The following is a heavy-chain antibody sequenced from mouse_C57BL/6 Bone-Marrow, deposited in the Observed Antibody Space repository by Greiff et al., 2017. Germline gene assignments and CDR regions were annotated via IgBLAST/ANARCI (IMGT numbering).Heavy chain of an antibody. V-gene: IGHV3-6*01. D-gene: IGHD2-1*01. CDR3: ARECNYPYYVDY. J-gene: IGHJ2*01. CDR1: GYSITSGYY. Sequence: EVQLQESGPGLVKPSQSLSLTCSVTGYSITSGYYWNWIRQFPGNKLEWMGYISYDGSNNYHPSLKNRISITRDTSKNQFFLKLNSVTTEDTATYYCARECNYPYYVDYWCQGTTLTVSS. CDR2: ISYDGSN.